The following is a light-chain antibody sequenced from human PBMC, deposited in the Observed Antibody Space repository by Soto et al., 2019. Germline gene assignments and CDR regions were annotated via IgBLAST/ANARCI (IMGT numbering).Light chain of an antibody. CDR3: QQYGISPWT. CDR1: QSVSSSF. CDR2: GAS. J-gene: IGKJ1*01. V-gene: IGKV3-20*01. Sequence: EIVLTQSPGTLSLSPGQRATLSCRASQSVSSSFLAWYQQKAGQAPRLLIYGASSRATGIPDRFSGSGSGTDFTLTISRLEPEDSGVYYCQQYGISPWTFGQGTKVEIK.